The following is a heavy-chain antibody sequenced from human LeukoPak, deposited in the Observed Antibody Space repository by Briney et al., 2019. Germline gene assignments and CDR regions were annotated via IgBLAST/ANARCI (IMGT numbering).Heavy chain of an antibody. CDR2: INPNSGGST. V-gene: IGHV1-46*01. CDR1: GYTFTDYY. CDR3: ARWTRAPCDFWQVGAFDI. Sequence: GASVKVSCKASGYTFTDYYMHWVRQAPGQGLEWMGWINPNSGGSTSYAQKFQGRVTMTRDTSTSTVYMELSSLRSEDTAVYYCARWTRAPCDFWQVGAFDIWGQGTMVTVSS. D-gene: IGHD3-3*01. J-gene: IGHJ3*02.